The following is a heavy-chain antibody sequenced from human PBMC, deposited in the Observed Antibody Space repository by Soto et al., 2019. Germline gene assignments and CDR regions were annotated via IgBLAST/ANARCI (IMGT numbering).Heavy chain of an antibody. J-gene: IGHJ4*02. Sequence: QGLEWMGWINPNSGGTNYAQKFQGRVTMTRDTSISTAYMELSRLRSDDTAVYYCARSGLYSSSWRNYYSAYRGQGTLVTVSS. CDR3: ARSGLYSSSWRNYYSAY. V-gene: IGHV1-2*02. D-gene: IGHD6-13*01. CDR2: INPNSGGT.